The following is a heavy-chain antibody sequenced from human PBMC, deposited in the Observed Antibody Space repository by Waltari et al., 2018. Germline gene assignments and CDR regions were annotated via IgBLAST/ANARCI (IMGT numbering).Heavy chain of an antibody. CDR2: IHYIGDT. Sequence: QLQLQESGPGLVEPSETLSLPCTASGDSISTHNYYWGWIRQPRGTGLQWIGSIHYIGDTYYSSALKSRVIISVDTSNNQFSLRLTSVTAADTAIYFCARNQRGWFDAFDIWGQGTAVTVSS. CDR3: ARNQRGWFDAFDI. V-gene: IGHV4-39*07. D-gene: IGHD6-19*01. CDR1: GDSISTHNYY. J-gene: IGHJ3*02.